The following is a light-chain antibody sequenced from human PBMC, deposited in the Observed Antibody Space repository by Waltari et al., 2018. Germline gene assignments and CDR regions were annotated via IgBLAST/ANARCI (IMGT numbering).Light chain of an antibody. J-gene: IGKJ1*01. V-gene: IGKV4-1*01. CDR3: QQYYRRRT. Sequence: DIVMTHSPYSLAVSLGERATINCKSSQSILYNSNDKNYLAWSQQKPGQRPKLLIYLASLWQYGVPERFSGSGSGTDFTLTIGSLQADDVAVYYWQQYYRRRTVGQGTKLEIK. CDR2: LAS. CDR1: QSILYNSNDKNY.